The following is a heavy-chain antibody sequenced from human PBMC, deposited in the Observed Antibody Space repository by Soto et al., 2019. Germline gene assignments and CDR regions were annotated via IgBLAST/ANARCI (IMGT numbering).Heavy chain of an antibody. V-gene: IGHV1-8*01. CDR2: MNPNSGNT. CDR3: ARSVYSSSSKIDY. J-gene: IGHJ4*02. Sequence: QVQLVQSGAEVKKPGASVKVPCKASGYTFTSYDINWVRQATGQGLEWMGWMNPNSGNTGYAQKFQDRITMTRNTSINTAYMELSSLRSEHTAVYYCARSVYSSSSKIDYWGQGILVTVSS. D-gene: IGHD6-6*01. CDR1: GYTFTSYD.